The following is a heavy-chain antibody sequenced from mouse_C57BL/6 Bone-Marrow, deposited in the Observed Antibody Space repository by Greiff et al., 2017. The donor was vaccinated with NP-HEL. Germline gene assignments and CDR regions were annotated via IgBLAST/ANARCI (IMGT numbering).Heavy chain of an antibody. CDR2: ISRGGGCT. J-gene: IGHJ3*01. V-gene: IGHV5-6*01. Sequence: EVQLQESGGDLVKPGGSLKLSCAASGFTFSSYGMSWVRQTPDQRLEWVATISRGGGCTYYPDSVKGRFTISRDNAKNTLYLQMSSLKSEDTAMYYCAIQGCVNYAWFAYWGQGTLVTVSA. CDR3: AIQGCVNYAWFAY. D-gene: IGHD2-1*01. CDR1: GFTFSSYG.